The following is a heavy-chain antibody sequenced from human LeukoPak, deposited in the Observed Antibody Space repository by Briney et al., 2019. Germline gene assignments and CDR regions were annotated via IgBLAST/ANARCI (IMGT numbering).Heavy chain of an antibody. V-gene: IGHV3-23*01. J-gene: IGHJ6*03. CDR2: IRAEGDPT. CDR1: GFSFTTYS. CDR3: AKSGVPAADYYYYYMDV. D-gene: IGHD2-2*01. Sequence: GGSLRLSCRASGFSFTTYSMDWVRQAPGKGLEWVSVIRAEGDPTHYADSVRGRFTISKDNSKDMLYLQMNSLRAEDTAVYYCAKSGVPAADYYYYYMDVWGKGTAVTVSS.